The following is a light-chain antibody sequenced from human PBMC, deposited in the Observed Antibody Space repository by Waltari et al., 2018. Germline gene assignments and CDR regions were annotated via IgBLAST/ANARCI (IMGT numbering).Light chain of an antibody. CDR2: VNSDGSH. J-gene: IGLJ3*02. V-gene: IGLV4-69*01. Sequence: QLVLTQSPSASASLGASVKLTCTLSSGHSSNIIAWLQQRPERGPRYLMKVNSDGSHSKGDDIPDRFSGSSSETERYLTISSLQSEDEADYYCETGGHGTWVFGGGTKLTVL. CDR1: SGHSSNI. CDR3: ETGGHGTWV.